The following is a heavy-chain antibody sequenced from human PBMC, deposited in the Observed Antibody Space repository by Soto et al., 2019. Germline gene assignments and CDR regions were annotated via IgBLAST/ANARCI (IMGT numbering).Heavy chain of an antibody. CDR1: GFTFSSYS. J-gene: IGHJ5*02. D-gene: IGHD6-19*01. CDR3: VRDGSGNLYLNWFDP. V-gene: IGHV3-48*02. CDR2: ISSHSSTL. Sequence: PGGSLRLFCAASGFTFSSYSMNWVRQAPGKGLEWISYISSHSSTLYYADSVKGRFTISRDNAGKSLYLQMNSLRDEDTAVYYCVRDGSGNLYLNWFDPWGQGTLVTVSS.